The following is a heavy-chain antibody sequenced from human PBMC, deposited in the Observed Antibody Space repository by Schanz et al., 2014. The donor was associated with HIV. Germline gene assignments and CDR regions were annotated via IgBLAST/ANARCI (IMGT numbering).Heavy chain of an antibody. CDR2: IKQDGGEK. J-gene: IGHJ4*02. D-gene: IGHD1-26*01. CDR1: GFTSGSYW. V-gene: IGHV3-7*01. Sequence: EVQLVESGGGLAQPGGSLTLSCVASGFTSGSYWMSWVRQTPGKGLEWVANIKQDGGEKHYVDSVKGRFTISRDNVKNSLYLQMNTVTAEDTAIYFCTRDVLYYGGYYFDSWGQGILVTVSS. CDR3: TRDVLYYGGYYFDS.